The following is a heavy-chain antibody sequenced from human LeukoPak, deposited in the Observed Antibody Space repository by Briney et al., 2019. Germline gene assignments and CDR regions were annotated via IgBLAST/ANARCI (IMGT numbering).Heavy chain of an antibody. Sequence: GGSLRLSCAASGFTFSSYAMSWVRQAPGKGLEWVSAISGSGGSTYYADSVKGRFTISRDNAKNSLYLQMNSLGAEDTAVYYCARPDYYDSSGYSPDAFDIWGQGTMVTVSS. CDR3: ARPDYYDSSGYSPDAFDI. J-gene: IGHJ3*02. D-gene: IGHD3-22*01. CDR1: GFTFSSYA. V-gene: IGHV3-23*01. CDR2: ISGSGGST.